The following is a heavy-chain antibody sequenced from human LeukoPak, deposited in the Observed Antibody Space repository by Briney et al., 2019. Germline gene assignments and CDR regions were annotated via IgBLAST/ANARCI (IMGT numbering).Heavy chain of an antibody. CDR2: MNPNSGNT. CDR1: GYTFTSYD. CDR3: ARGYYDSSGYGNLDWFDP. J-gene: IGHJ5*02. V-gene: IGHV1-8*02. Sequence: ASVKVSCKASGYTFTSYDINWVRQATGQGLEWMGWMNPNSGNTGYAQKFQGRVTMTRNTSISTAYMELSSLRSEDTAVYYCARGYYDSSGYGNLDWFDPWGQGTLVTVSS. D-gene: IGHD3-22*01.